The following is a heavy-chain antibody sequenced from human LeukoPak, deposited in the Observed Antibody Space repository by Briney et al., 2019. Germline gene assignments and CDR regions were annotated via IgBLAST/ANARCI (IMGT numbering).Heavy chain of an antibody. CDR3: ARQDIYFDY. J-gene: IGHJ4*02. V-gene: IGHV4-59*08. D-gene: IGHD2-15*01. CDR1: GGSISSYY. Sequence: SETLSLTCTVSGGSISSYYWSWIRQPPGKGLEWIGYIYYSGSTNYNPTLKSRVTISVDTSKNQFSLKLSSVTAADTAVYYCARQDIYFDYWGQGTLVTVSS. CDR2: IYYSGST.